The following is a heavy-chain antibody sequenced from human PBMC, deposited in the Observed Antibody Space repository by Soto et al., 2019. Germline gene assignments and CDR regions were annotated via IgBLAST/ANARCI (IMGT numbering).Heavy chain of an antibody. Sequence: ASGKVSCKASGYMFPSYGITWLRQAPGQGLEWMGWISGYNGNTNYAQKFQGRVTMTTDTSTTTAYMELSSLRSEDTAVYYCARAKKPDCSGGSCHTYYFDYWGQGTLVTVSS. J-gene: IGHJ4*02. D-gene: IGHD2-15*01. CDR2: ISGYNGNT. CDR1: GYMFPSYG. V-gene: IGHV1-18*01. CDR3: ARAKKPDCSGGSCHTYYFDY.